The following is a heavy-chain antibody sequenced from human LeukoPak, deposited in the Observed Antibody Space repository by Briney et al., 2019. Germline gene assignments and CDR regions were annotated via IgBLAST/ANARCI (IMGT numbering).Heavy chain of an antibody. CDR1: GFTLSSYS. V-gene: IGHV3-21*01. J-gene: IGHJ5*02. CDR3: ARDPNGSGRRAGWFDP. Sequence: PGGSLRLSCAASGFTLSSYSMNWVRQAPGKGLEWVSSISSSSSYIYYADSVKGRFTISRDNAKNSLYLQMNSLRAEDTAVYYCARDPNGSGRRAGWFDPWGQGTLVTVSS. D-gene: IGHD3-10*01. CDR2: ISSSSSYI.